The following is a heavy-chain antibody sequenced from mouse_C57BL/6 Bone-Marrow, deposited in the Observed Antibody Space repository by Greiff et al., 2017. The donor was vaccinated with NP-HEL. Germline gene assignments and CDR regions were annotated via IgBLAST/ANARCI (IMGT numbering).Heavy chain of an antibody. Sequence: QVQLQHPGAELVRPGSSVKLSCKASGYTFTSYWMHWVKQRPIQGLEWIGNIDPSDSETHYNQKFKDKATLTVDKSSSTAYMQLSSLTSEDSAVYYCARSRWLPWYFDVWGTGTTVTVSS. D-gene: IGHD2-3*01. CDR1: GYTFTSYW. J-gene: IGHJ1*03. CDR3: ARSRWLPWYFDV. V-gene: IGHV1-52*01. CDR2: IDPSDSET.